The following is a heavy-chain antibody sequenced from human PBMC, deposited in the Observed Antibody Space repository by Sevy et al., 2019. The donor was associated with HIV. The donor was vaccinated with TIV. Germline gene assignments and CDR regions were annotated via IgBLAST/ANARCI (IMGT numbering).Heavy chain of an antibody. D-gene: IGHD3-10*01. Sequence: GGSLRLSCAASGFTFSSYGMHWVRQAPGKGLEWVAFIRYDGSNKYYADSVKGRFTISRDNSKNTLYLQMNSLRAVDTVVYYCAKDLMAYYYGSGSYYYYGMDVWGQGTTVTVSS. CDR1: GFTFSSYG. V-gene: IGHV3-30*02. CDR3: AKDLMAYYYGSGSYYYYGMDV. J-gene: IGHJ6*02. CDR2: IRYDGSNK.